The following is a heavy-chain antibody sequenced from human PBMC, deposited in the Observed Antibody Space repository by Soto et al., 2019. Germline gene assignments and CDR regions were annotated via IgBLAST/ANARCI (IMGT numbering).Heavy chain of an antibody. Sequence: QVQVVQSGAEVKMPGASVRVSCKTSGYTFTGTYIHWVRQAPGQGLEYLAYIHPKTGGTNSGQKFQGGVTRTGDTSLISGYMEISGLISDDTAVEYCAKELGDNLDTCYQAFDSWCQRTLGPVSS. CDR3: AKELGDNLDTCYQAFDS. CDR1: GYTFTGTY. D-gene: IGHD2-2*01. J-gene: IGHJ4*02. CDR2: IHPKTGGT. V-gene: IGHV1-2*02.